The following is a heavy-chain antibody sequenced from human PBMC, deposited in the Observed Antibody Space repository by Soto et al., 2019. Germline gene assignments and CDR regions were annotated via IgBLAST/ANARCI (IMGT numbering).Heavy chain of an antibody. D-gene: IGHD6-13*01. CDR3: SVGDRSSWYSTY. Sequence: QVHLVQSGAEVKKPGSSVKVSCKASGCTFNSHASSWVRQAPGHGLEWLGGIITIFETANYEQNFQGRVTITADESTNTAYLDLNSLTSEDTAIDYCSVGDRSSWYSTYWGQGTQVTVSS. CDR2: IITIFETA. V-gene: IGHV1-69*01. CDR1: GCTFNSHA. J-gene: IGHJ4*02.